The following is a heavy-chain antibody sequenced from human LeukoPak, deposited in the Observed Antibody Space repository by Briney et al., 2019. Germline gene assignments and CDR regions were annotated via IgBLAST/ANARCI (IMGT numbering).Heavy chain of an antibody. CDR1: GFTFGSYA. V-gene: IGHV3-23*01. Sequence: GGSLRLSCTASGFTFGSYAMNWVRQAPGKGLEWVSVISGSGTTYYADSVKGRFTISRDNSKNTLYLQMNSLRAEDTAVYYCAKQVSGQWLTPDSGWGQGTLVTVSS. CDR3: AKQVSGQWLTPDSG. J-gene: IGHJ4*02. D-gene: IGHD6-19*01. CDR2: ISGSGTT.